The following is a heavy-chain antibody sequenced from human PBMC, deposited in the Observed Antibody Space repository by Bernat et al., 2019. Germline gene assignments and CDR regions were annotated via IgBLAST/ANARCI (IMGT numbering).Heavy chain of an antibody. J-gene: IGHJ4*02. V-gene: IGHV3-74*01. CDR2: IYRDGSST. CDR3: ARRDGYKSIIDS. Sequence: EVQLVESGGGLVQPGGSRRLSCAAAGFTFSSYWMHWVRQAPDKGLGWVSRIYRDGSSTNYADSVRGRFTISRDTAKNTLYLQMDSLRSEDTAVYYCARRDGYKSIIDSWGQGTLVAVSS. CDR1: GFTFSSYW. D-gene: IGHD5-24*01.